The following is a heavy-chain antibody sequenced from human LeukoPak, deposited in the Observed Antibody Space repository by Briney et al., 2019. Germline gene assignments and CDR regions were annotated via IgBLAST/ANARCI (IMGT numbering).Heavy chain of an antibody. CDR2: INHSGST. D-gene: IGHD2-2*01. J-gene: IGHJ6*04. Sequence: SETLSLTCAVYGGSFSGYYWSWIRQPPGKGLEWIGEINHSGSTNYNPFLKSRVTISVDTSKNQFSLKLSSVTAADTAVYYCARGRYCSSTSCYDADYYYYGMDVWGKGTTVTVSS. V-gene: IGHV4-34*01. CDR3: ARGRYCSSTSCYDADYYYYGMDV. CDR1: GGSFSGYY.